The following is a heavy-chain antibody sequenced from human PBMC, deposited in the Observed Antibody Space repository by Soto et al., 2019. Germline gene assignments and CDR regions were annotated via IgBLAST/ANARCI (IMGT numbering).Heavy chain of an antibody. Sequence: GGSLRLSCAASGFTFSSYAMSWVRQAPGKGLEWVSAISGSGGSTYYADSVKGRFTISRDNSKNTRYLQMNSLRAEDTAVYYCAKARHIVVVVAALWTPFDYWGQGTLVTVSS. J-gene: IGHJ4*02. CDR2: ISGSGGST. D-gene: IGHD2-15*01. CDR1: GFTFSSYA. CDR3: AKARHIVVVVAALWTPFDY. V-gene: IGHV3-23*01.